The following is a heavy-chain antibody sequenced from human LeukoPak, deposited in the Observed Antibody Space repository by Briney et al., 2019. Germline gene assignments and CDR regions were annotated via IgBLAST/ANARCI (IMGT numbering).Heavy chain of an antibody. J-gene: IGHJ4*02. V-gene: IGHV1-69*13. Sequence: ASVKVSCKASGGTFSSYAISWVRQAPGQGLEWMGGIIPIFGTANYAQKFQGRVTITADESTSTAYMELSSLRSEDTAVYYCAREDGSSARVFDYWGQGTLVTVSS. D-gene: IGHD3-22*01. CDR2: IIPIFGTA. CDR1: GGTFSSYA. CDR3: AREDGSSARVFDY.